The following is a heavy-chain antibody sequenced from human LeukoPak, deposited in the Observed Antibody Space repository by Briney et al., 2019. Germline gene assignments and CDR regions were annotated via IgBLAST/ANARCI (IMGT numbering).Heavy chain of an antibody. V-gene: IGHV7-4-1*02. CDR1: GYTFTSYA. D-gene: IGHD2-8*01. CDR3: ASFFCINGVCYYLDY. CDR2: INTNTGNP. J-gene: IGHJ4*02. Sequence: WASVKVSCKASGYTFTSYAMGWVRQAPGHGLEWMGWINTNTGNPTYAQGFTGRFVFSLGTSVSTAYLQISSLEAEDTAVYYCASFFCINGVCYYLDYWGQGTLVTVSS.